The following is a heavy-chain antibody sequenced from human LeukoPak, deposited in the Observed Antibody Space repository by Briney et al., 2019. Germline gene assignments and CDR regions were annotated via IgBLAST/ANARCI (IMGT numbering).Heavy chain of an antibody. Sequence: ASVKVSCKASGYTFTSYGISWVRQAPGQGLEWMGWISAYNGNTNYAQKLQGRVTMTTDTSTSTAYMGLRSLRSDDTAVYYCASRGTYGDYEDYFDYWGQGTLVTVSS. CDR3: ASRGTYGDYEDYFDY. D-gene: IGHD4-17*01. J-gene: IGHJ4*02. CDR2: ISAYNGNT. CDR1: GYTFTSYG. V-gene: IGHV1-18*01.